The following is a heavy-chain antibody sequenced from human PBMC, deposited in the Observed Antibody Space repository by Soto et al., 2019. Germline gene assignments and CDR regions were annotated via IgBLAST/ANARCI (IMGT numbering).Heavy chain of an antibody. CDR1: GYTFTSYD. V-gene: IGHV1-8*01. D-gene: IGHD2-15*01. J-gene: IGHJ4*02. CDR2: MNPNSGNT. CDR3: ARFLGSSSSDGIVVVVAAPQDY. Sequence: QVQLVQSGAEVKKPGASVKVSCKASGYTFTSYDINWVRQATGQGLEWMGWMNPNSGNTGYAQKFQGRVTMTRNTSISTAYMELSSLRSEDTAVYYCARFLGSSSSDGIVVVVAAPQDYWGQGTLVTVSS.